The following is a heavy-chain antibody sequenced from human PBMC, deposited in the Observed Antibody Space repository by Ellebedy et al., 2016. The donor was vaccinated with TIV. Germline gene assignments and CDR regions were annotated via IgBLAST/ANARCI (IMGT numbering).Heavy chain of an antibody. D-gene: IGHD3-16*01. V-gene: IGHV3-13*01. CDR1: GFTFSRYD. CDR2: IDNAGDT. J-gene: IGHJ6*02. CDR3: TRFEIISGGGYGMDV. Sequence: GGSLRLXXAASGFTFSRYDMYWVRQSTRKGLEWVASIDNAGDTYYPGAVEGRFTIARENAKNSLYLQMNSLRVEDTAVYYCTRFEIISGGGYGMDVWGQGTTVTVSS.